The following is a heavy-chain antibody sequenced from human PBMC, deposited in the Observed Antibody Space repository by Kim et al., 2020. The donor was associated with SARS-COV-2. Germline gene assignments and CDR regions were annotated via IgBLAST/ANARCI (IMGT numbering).Heavy chain of an antibody. CDR2: INPSGGST. J-gene: IGHJ5*02. V-gene: IGHV1-46*01. CDR3: ARVGGRSYSYGLWIDP. CDR1: GYTFTSYY. D-gene: IGHD5-18*01. Sequence: ASVKVSCKASGYTFTSYYMHWVRQAPGQGLEWMGIINPSGGSTSYAQKFQGRVTMTRDTSTSTVYMELSSLRSEDTAVYYCARVGGRSYSYGLWIDPWGQGTLVTVSS.